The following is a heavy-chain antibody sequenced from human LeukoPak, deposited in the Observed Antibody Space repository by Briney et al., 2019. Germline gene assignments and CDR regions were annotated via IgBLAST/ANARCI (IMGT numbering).Heavy chain of an antibody. CDR1: GFTFSSYS. V-gene: IGHV3-48*02. CDR2: ISSSSSTI. CDR3: ARALIGYDFWSGVDY. Sequence: GGSLRLSCAASGFTFSSYSMNWVRQAPGKGLEWVSYISSSSSTIYYADSVKGRFTISRDNAKNSLYLQMNSLRDEDTAVYYCARALIGYDFWSGVDYWGQGTLVTASS. J-gene: IGHJ4*02. D-gene: IGHD3-3*01.